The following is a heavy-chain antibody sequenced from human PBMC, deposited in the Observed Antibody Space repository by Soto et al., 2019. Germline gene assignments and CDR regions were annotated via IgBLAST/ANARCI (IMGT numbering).Heavy chain of an antibody. V-gene: IGHV1-69*02. D-gene: IGHD2-15*01. CDR1: GGTFSSYT. Sequence: QVQLVQSGAEVKKPGSSVKVSCKASGGTFSSYTISWVRQAPGQGLEWMGRIIPILGIANYAQKFQGRVTITADKALCTAYMERGSLRSEDTAVYYCARRGYCSGGSGYPTDYYYGMDVWGQGTTVTVSS. CDR3: ARRGYCSGGSGYPTDYYYGMDV. CDR2: IIPILGIA. J-gene: IGHJ6*02.